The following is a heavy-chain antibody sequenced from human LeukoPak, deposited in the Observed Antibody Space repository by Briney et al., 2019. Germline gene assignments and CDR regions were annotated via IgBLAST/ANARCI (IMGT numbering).Heavy chain of an antibody. CDR1: GFSFNYYW. J-gene: IGHJ4*02. D-gene: IGHD6-13*01. CDR3: ARDRRTLGAAGTALDS. V-gene: IGHV3-7*03. CDR2: IKHDGGEK. Sequence: GGSLRLSCAASGFSFNYYWMTWVRQAPGKGLEWVANIKHDGGEKYYVDSVKGRFTISRENDHNSIYLQMNSLRAEDAAIYYCARDRRTLGAAGTALDSWGQGALVTVSS.